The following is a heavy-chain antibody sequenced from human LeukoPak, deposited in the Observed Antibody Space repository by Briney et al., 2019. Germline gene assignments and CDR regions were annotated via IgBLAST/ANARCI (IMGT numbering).Heavy chain of an antibody. D-gene: IGHD4-17*01. CDR1: GYSFTSYW. J-gene: IGHJ5*02. CDR3: ARNVKGYDYGDYGWFDP. Sequence: GESLKISCKGPGYSFTSYWISWVRQMPGKGLEWMGRIDPSDSYTNYSPSFQGHVTISADKSISTAYLQWSSLKASDTAMYYCARNVKGYDYGDYGWFDPWGQGTLVTVSS. V-gene: IGHV5-10-1*01. CDR2: IDPSDSYT.